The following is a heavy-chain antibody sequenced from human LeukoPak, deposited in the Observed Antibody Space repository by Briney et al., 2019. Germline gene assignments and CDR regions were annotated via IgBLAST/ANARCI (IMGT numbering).Heavy chain of an antibody. CDR2: INHSGST. CDR1: GGSFSGYY. V-gene: IGHV4-34*01. CDR3: ARAIAAQYYYYGMDV. Sequence: SETLSLTCAVYGGSFSGYYWSWIRQPPGKGLEWIGEINHSGSTNYNPSLKSRVTISVDTSKNQFSLKLSSVTAADTAVYYCARAIAAQYYYYGMDVWGQETTVTVSS. D-gene: IGHD6-13*01. J-gene: IGHJ6*02.